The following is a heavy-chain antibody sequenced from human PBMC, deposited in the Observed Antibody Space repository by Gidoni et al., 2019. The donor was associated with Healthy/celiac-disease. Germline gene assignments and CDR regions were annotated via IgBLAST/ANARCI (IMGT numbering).Heavy chain of an antibody. D-gene: IGHD3-16*01. J-gene: IGHJ4*02. CDR1: GSTFTSYY. V-gene: IGHV1-46*01. Sequence: QVQLVQSGAEVKKAGASVKVSCKASGSTFTSYYKHGVRQAPGQGLEWMGIINPSGGSTSYAQKFQGRVTMTRDTSTSTVYMELSSLRSEDTAVYYCARPHRGGVTYFDYWGQGTLVTVSS. CDR2: INPSGGST. CDR3: ARPHRGGVTYFDY.